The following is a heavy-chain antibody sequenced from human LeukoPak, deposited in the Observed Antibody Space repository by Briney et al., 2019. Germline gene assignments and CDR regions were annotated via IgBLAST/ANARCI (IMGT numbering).Heavy chain of an antibody. Sequence: SVKVSCKASGGTFSSYAISWVRQAPGQGLEWMGRIIPILGIANYAQKFQGRVTITADKSTSTAYMELSSLRSEDTAVYYCASSSIVVVVAATPTAFDIRGQGTMVTVSS. CDR3: ASSSIVVVVAATPTAFDI. CDR1: GGTFSSYA. D-gene: IGHD2-15*01. CDR2: IIPILGIA. V-gene: IGHV1-69*04. J-gene: IGHJ3*02.